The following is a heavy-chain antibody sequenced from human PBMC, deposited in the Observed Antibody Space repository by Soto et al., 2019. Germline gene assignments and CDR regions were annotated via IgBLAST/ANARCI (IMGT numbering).Heavy chain of an antibody. CDR3: ARGLGELSDTAYGMDV. J-gene: IGHJ6*02. D-gene: IGHD3-16*02. V-gene: IGHV4-59*01. CDR1: GGSISSYY. Sequence: PSETLSLTCTVSGGSISSYYWSWIRHPPGKGLEWIRYIYYSGSTNYSPSLKSRVTISVDTSKNQFSLKLSSVTAADTAVYYCARGLGELSDTAYGMDVWGQGTTVTVSS. CDR2: IYYSGST.